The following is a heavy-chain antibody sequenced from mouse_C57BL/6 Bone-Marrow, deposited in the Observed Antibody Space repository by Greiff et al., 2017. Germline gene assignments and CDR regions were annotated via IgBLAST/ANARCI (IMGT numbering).Heavy chain of an antibody. Sequence: EVQLVESEGGLVQPGSSMKLSCTASGFTFSDYYMSWVRQVPEKGLEWVANINYDGSSTYYLDSLKSRFIISSDNAKNDLYLQMSSLKSEDTDTYDCAREKVGEYWDFDVWGTGTTVTVSS. D-gene: IGHD1-1*02. CDR1: GFTFSDYY. CDR2: INYDGSST. J-gene: IGHJ1*03. V-gene: IGHV5-16*01. CDR3: AREKVGEYWDFDV.